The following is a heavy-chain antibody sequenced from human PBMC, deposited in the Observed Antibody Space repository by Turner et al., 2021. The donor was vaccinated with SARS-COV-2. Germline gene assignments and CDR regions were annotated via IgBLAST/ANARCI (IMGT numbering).Heavy chain of an antibody. CDR2: IHISGIT. J-gene: IGHJ4*02. D-gene: IGHD3-16*02. V-gene: IGHV4-59*01. CDR3: ARAYRGAITSLGY. Sequence: QVQLQESGPGLMKPSETLSLTCTVFGASISNYYWSWIRQPPGKGLEWLGNIHISGITNYNPSLRSRLVISIDTTKKQFSLNLTSVTAADTAIYYCARAYRGAITSLGYWGQGTLVTVAS. CDR1: GASISNYY.